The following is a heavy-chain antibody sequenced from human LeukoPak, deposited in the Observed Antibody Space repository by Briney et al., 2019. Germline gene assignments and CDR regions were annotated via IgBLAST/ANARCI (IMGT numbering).Heavy chain of an antibody. CDR2: ISISSSYM. D-gene: IGHD3/OR15-3a*01. CDR3: ARDKGTQVNWFDP. J-gene: IGHJ5*02. CDR1: GFTFSSYA. Sequence: PGRSLRLSCAVSGFTFSSYAMHWVRQAPGKGLEWVSSISISSSYMDYADSVKGRFTISRNNAKNSLYLQMNSLRAEDTAVYYCARDKGTQVNWFDPWGRGPRVTVSS. V-gene: IGHV3-21*01.